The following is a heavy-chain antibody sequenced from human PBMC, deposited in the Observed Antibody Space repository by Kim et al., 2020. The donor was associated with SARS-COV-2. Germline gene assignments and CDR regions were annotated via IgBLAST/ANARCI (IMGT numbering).Heavy chain of an antibody. D-gene: IGHD6-13*01. CDR2: INTNTGNP. CDR3: ARGNLLSTGTPY. CDR1: GYTFRTYA. V-gene: IGHV7-4-1*02. J-gene: IGHJ4*02. Sequence: ASVKVSCEASGYTFRTYAMNWVRQAPGQGLEWMGWINTNTGNPTYAQDFTGRVAFSWDTSVSTAYLQINSLKAEDTALYFCARGNLLSTGTPYWGQGTLVTVSS.